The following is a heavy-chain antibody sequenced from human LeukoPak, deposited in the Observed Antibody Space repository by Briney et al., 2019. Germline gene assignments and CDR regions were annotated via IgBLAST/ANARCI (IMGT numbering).Heavy chain of an antibody. CDR1: GFTFSSYW. CDR2: INSDGSST. V-gene: IGHV3-74*01. D-gene: IGHD6-13*01. Sequence: QSGGSLRLSCAASGFTFSSYWMHWVRQAPGKGLVWVSRINSDGSSTSYADSVKGRFTISRDNAKNTLYLQMNSLRAEDTAVYYCATGSVRYSASWYSQEGDYWGHGTLVTVSS. J-gene: IGHJ4*01. CDR3: ATGSVRYSASWYSQEGDY.